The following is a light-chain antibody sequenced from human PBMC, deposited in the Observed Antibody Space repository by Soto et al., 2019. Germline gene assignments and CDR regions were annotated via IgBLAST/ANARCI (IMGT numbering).Light chain of an antibody. J-gene: IGLJ1*01. Sequence: SYVVTQPPSVSVAPGQTATITCGGNNIGDYTVHWYQQKPGQAPVVVVYDDSEWPSGIPERFSGSNSGNTATLTISRVEAGDDADYYCQVWDSSTDQYVFGAGTKLTVL. CDR1: NIGDYT. V-gene: IGLV3-21*02. CDR2: DDS. CDR3: QVWDSSTDQYV.